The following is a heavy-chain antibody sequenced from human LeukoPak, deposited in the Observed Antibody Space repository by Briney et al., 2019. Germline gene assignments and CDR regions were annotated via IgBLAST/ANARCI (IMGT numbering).Heavy chain of an antibody. CDR3: AKSRSGYALFDY. V-gene: IGHV3-23*01. J-gene: IGHJ4*02. CDR1: GFTFSSYS. Sequence: GGSLRLSCAASGFTFSSYSMNWVRQAPGEGLEWVSSISGSGGNIYYADSVKGRFTISRDNSKNTLYLQMKSLRDDDTAVYYCAKSRSGYALFDYWGQGTLVTVSS. CDR2: ISGSGGNI. D-gene: IGHD5-12*01.